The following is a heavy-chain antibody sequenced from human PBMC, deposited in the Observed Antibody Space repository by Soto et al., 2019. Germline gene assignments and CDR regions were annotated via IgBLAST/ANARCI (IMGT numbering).Heavy chain of an antibody. CDR1: GGSFSGYY. D-gene: IGHD1-7*01. CDR2: INHSGST. CDR3: ARGFRGTTGNYYYYYYMDV. V-gene: IGHV4-34*01. J-gene: IGHJ6*03. Sequence: QVQLQQWGAGLLKPSETLSLTCAVYGGSFSGYYWSWIRQPPGKGLEWIGEINHSGSTNYNPSPKSRVTISVDTSKNQFSLKLSSVTAADTAVYYCARGFRGTTGNYYYYYYMDVWGKGTTVTVSS.